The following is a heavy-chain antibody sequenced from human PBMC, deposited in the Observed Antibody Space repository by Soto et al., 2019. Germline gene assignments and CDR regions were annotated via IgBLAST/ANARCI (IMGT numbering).Heavy chain of an antibody. Sequence: QVQLVQSGAEVKKPGASVKVSCKASGYTFTGYYMHWVRQAPGQGLEWMGWINPNSGGKNYAQKFQGRVTMTRDTSISTAYMELSRLRSDDTAVYYCARVTMVRGVIAWGQGTLVTVSS. CDR3: ARVTMVRGVIA. CDR1: GYTFTGYY. CDR2: INPNSGGK. D-gene: IGHD3-10*01. V-gene: IGHV1-2*02. J-gene: IGHJ4*02.